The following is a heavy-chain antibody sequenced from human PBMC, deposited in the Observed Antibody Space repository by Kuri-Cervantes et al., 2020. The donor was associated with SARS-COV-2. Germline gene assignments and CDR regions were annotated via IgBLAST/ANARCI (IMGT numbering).Heavy chain of an antibody. Sequence: SETLSLTCAVSGYSISSGYYWSWIRQPPGKGLEWIGEINHSGSTNYNPSLKSRVTISVDTSKNQFSLKLSSVTAADTAVYYCARWELLFPSDAFDIWGQGTMVTVSS. D-gene: IGHD1-26*01. CDR2: INHSGST. CDR3: ARWELLFPSDAFDI. J-gene: IGHJ3*02. CDR1: GYSISSGYY. V-gene: IGHV4-34*01.